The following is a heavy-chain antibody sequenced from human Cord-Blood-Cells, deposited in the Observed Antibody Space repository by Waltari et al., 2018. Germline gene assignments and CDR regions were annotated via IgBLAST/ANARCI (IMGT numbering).Heavy chain of an antibody. CDR1: GGTFSSYA. Sequence: QVQLVQSGAEVKKPGSSVKVSCKASGGTFSSYAISWVRQAPGQGLEWMGVIIPILGTANYAQKFQGRVTITADKSTSTAYMELSILRSEDTAVYYCAFDLVATIQQMAWGQGTLVTVSS. J-gene: IGHJ4*02. CDR2: IIPILGTA. V-gene: IGHV1-69*06. CDR3: AFDLVATIQQMA. D-gene: IGHD5-12*01.